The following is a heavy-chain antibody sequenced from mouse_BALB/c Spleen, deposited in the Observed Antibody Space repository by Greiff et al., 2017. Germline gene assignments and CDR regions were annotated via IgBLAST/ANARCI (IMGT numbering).Heavy chain of an antibody. Sequence: EVKLMESGGGLVKPGGSLKLSCAASGFTFSSYAMSWVRQSPEKRLEWVAEISSGGSYTYYPDTVTGRFTISRDNAKNTLYLEMSSLRSEDTAMYYCAREVPAFAYWGQGTLVTVSA. CDR1: GFTFSSYA. V-gene: IGHV5-9-4*01. CDR2: ISSGGSYT. J-gene: IGHJ3*01. CDR3: AREVPAFAY. D-gene: IGHD5-1*01.